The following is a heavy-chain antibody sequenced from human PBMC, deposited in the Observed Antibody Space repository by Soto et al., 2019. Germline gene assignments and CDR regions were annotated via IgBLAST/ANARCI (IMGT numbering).Heavy chain of an antibody. D-gene: IGHD6-13*01. CDR2: ISAYNGNT. V-gene: IGHV1-18*01. J-gene: IGHJ4*02. CDR1: GYTFTSYG. Sequence: GASVKVSCKASGYTFTSYGISWVRQAPEQGLEWMGWISAYNGNTNYAQKLQGRVTMTTDTSTSTAYMELRSLRSDDTAVYYCVRGYSSSWYYTVVFSYWGQGTLVTVSS. CDR3: VRGYSSSWYYTVVFSY.